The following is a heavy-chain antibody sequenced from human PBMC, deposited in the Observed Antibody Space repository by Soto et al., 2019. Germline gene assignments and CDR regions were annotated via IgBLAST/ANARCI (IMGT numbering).Heavy chain of an antibody. D-gene: IGHD3-16*01. CDR1: GGSISSGGYY. CDR2: IYYSGST. V-gene: IGHV4-31*03. Sequence: PSETLSLTCTVSGGSISSGGYYWSWIRQHPGKGLEWIGYIYYSGSTYYNPSLKSRVTISVDTSKNQFSLKLSSVTAADTAVYFCGRKNLGGAEYDSWGREPLVPVSS. J-gene: IGHJ4*02. CDR3: GRKNLGGAEYDS.